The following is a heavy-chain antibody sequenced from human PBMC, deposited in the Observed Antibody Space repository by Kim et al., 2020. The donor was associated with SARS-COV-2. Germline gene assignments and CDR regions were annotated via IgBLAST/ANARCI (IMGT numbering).Heavy chain of an antibody. J-gene: IGHJ6*02. CDR1: GYTFTGYY. V-gene: IGHV1-2*04. Sequence: ASVKVSCKASGYTFTGYYMHWVRQAPGQGLEWMGWINPNSGGTNYAQKFQGWVTMTRDTSISTAYMELSRLRSDDTAVYYCARGPGWGSGFPYGMDVWGQGTTVTVSS. D-gene: IGHD3-10*01. CDR3: ARGPGWGSGFPYGMDV. CDR2: INPNSGGT.